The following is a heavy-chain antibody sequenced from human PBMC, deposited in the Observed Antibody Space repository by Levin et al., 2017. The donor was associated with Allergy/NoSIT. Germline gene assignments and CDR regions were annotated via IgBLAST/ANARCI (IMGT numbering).Heavy chain of an antibody. CDR2: ISYSGST. CDR3: ARERAYTNGYGDFDH. D-gene: IGHD2-8*01. Sequence: KPSETLSLTCTVSGGSVSSGGYSWSWIRQPPGKGLEWIGYISYSGSTNYNPSLKSRVTISVDTSKSQFSLKLSSVTAADTAIYYCARERAYTNGYGDFDHWGQGTLVTVSS. V-gene: IGHV4-61*08. CDR1: GGSVSSGGYS. J-gene: IGHJ4*02.